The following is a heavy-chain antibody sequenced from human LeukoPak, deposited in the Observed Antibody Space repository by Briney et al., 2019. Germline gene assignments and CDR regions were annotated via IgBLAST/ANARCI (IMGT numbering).Heavy chain of an antibody. CDR3: ASCGLRGVCAFDI. Sequence: ASVKVSCKASGYTFTSYDINWVRQATGQGLEWMGWMNPNSGNTGYAQKFQGRVTITRNTSISTAYMELRSLRSDDTAVYYCASCGLRGVCAFDIWGQGTMVTVSS. V-gene: IGHV1-8*03. J-gene: IGHJ3*02. CDR1: GYTFTSYD. CDR2: MNPNSGNT. D-gene: IGHD2-8*01.